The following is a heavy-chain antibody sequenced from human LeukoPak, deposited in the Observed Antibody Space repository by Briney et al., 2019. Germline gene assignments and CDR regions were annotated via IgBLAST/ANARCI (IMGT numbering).Heavy chain of an antibody. CDR2: IYYSGST. V-gene: IGHV4-31*03. CDR3: ATSPSGSRDY. D-gene: IGHD1-26*01. CDR1: GGSISSGGYY. J-gene: IGHJ4*02. Sequence: PSETLSLTCTVSGGSISSGGYYWSWIRQHPGKGLEWIGYIYYSGSTYYNPSLKSRVTISVDTSKSQFSLKLSSVTAADTAVYYCATSPSGSRDYWGQGTLVTVSS.